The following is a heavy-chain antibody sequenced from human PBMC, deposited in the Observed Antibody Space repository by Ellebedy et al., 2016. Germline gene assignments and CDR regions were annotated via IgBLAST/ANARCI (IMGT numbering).Heavy chain of an antibody. CDR2: IHGSGGP. Sequence: ESLKISXAASGFTFSDYHMTWIRQAPGKGLEWIGTIHGSGGPDYNPSLKSRVVISVDTSKNQLSLELTSVTATDTAVYFCAREGDIYDYWGQGALVTVSS. D-gene: IGHD2-15*01. V-gene: IGHV4-38-2*02. CDR3: AREGDIYDY. J-gene: IGHJ4*02. CDR1: GFTFSDYH.